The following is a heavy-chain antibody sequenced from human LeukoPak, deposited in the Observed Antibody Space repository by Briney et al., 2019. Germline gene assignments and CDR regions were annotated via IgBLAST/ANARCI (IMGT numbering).Heavy chain of an antibody. J-gene: IGHJ4*02. CDR3: AKEDYSSSFDY. V-gene: IGHV3-23*01. CDR2: IGSGGST. D-gene: IGHD4-11*01. Sequence: GGSLRLSCAASGFTFSTYAMGWVRQAPGKGLEWVSVIGSGGSTYSADSVTGRFTISRDNSKNTLYLQMNSLRAEDTAVYYCAKEDYSSSFDYWGQGTLVTVSS. CDR1: GFTFSTYA.